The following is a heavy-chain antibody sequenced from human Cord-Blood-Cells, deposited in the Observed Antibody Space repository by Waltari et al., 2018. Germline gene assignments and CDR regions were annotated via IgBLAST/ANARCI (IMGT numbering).Heavy chain of an antibody. Sequence: QVQLQESGPGLVKPSETLSLTCTVSGYSISSGYYWGWSWQPPGKGLEWIGSIYHSGSTYYNPSLKSRVTISVDTSKNQFSLKLSSVTAADTAVYYCARDHKSTTTVVFDYWGQGTLVTVSS. V-gene: IGHV4-38-2*02. CDR2: IYHSGST. CDR3: ARDHKSTTTVVFDY. CDR1: GYSISSGYY. J-gene: IGHJ4*02. D-gene: IGHD4-17*01.